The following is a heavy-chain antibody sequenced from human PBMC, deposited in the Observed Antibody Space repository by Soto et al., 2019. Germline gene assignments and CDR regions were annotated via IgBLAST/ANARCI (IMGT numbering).Heavy chain of an antibody. CDR3: AKDFTPPFGY. CDR2: ISGSGDST. V-gene: IGHV3-23*01. J-gene: IGHJ4*02. CDR1: GFTYSSYA. Sequence: GGSLTISYAASGFTYSSYARSWVRQGPGKGLEWVSAISGSGDSTYYADSVKGRFTISRDNSKNTLHLQMNSLRADDTAVYYCAKDFTPPFGYWGQGTVVTVSS.